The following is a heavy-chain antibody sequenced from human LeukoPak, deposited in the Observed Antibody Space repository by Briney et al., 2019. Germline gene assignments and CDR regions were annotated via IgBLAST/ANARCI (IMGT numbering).Heavy chain of an antibody. V-gene: IGHV6-1*01. D-gene: IGHD1-1*01. CDR1: GDSVSNKGAA. Sequence: SQTLSLTCAISGDSVSNKGAAWNWIRQSPSGGLEWLGRTYYTSKWYADYAVSVMSRITISPDTSKNQFSLQLNSVTPEDTAMYYCARFLTTTTTGWSLSRFDPWGQGTLVTVSS. CDR2: TYYTSKWYA. CDR3: ARFLTTTTTGWSLSRFDP. J-gene: IGHJ5*02.